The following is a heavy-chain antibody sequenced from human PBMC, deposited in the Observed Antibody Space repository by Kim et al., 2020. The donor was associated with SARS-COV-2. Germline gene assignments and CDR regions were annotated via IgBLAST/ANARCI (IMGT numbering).Heavy chain of an antibody. CDR2: INNDGSIT. CDR3: ARGASLRYCGGDCYSDAFEF. Sequence: GGSLRLSCAASVFTFSTYWMHWVRQAPGKGLEWVSRINNDGSITTYADSVKCRFTISRDNAKNTMYLQMNNLRAEDTAVYYCARGASLRYCGGDCYSDAFEFWGQGTEVTGSS. J-gene: IGHJ3*01. V-gene: IGHV3-74*01. D-gene: IGHD2-21*02. CDR1: VFTFSTYW.